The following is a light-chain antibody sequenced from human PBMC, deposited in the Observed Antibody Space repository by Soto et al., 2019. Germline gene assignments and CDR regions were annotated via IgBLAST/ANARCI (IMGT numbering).Light chain of an antibody. CDR2: KAS. J-gene: IGKJ1*01. CDR1: QTISNW. V-gene: IGKV1-5*03. Sequence: TQMTQSPSTLSASVGDRVTITCRSSQTISNWLAWYQQKPGKAPKLLIYKASTLESAVPSRFSGSGSGTDFTLTISCLQSEDFATYYRQQYYSHPRTFGQGTKLDIK. CDR3: QQYYSHPRT.